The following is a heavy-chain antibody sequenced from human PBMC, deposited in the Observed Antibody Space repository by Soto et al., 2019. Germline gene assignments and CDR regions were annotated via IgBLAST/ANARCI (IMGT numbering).Heavy chain of an antibody. J-gene: IGHJ4*02. D-gene: IGHD1-7*01. CDR3: AKTLAGTGIFGY. V-gene: IGHV3-23*01. CDR1: GFTFSSYA. Sequence: XGSLRLSCAASGFTFSSYAMSWVRQAPGKGLEWVSAISGSGGSTYYADSVKGRFTISRDNSKNTLYLQMNSLRAEDTAVYYCAKTLAGTGIFGYWGQGTLVTVSS. CDR2: ISGSGGST.